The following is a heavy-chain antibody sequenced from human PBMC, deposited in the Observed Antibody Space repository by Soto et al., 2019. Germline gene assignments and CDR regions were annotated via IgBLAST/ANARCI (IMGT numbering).Heavy chain of an antibody. V-gene: IGHV4-59*01. Sequence: SETLSLTCTVSGGSMTSYYWSWIRQPPGKGLEWIGFIYYTGNTKYNPSLKSRVTISVDTSKNQFSLKLSSVTAADTAVYYCARAYGDYVFDYWGQGTLVTVSS. CDR2: IYYTGNT. J-gene: IGHJ4*02. CDR1: GGSMTSYY. D-gene: IGHD4-17*01. CDR3: ARAYGDYVFDY.